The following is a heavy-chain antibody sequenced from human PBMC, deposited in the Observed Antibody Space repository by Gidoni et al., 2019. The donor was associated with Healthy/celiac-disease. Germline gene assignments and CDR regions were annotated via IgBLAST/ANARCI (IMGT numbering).Heavy chain of an antibody. V-gene: IGHV3-43*01. J-gene: IGHJ4*02. CDR2: ISWDGGST. Sequence: EVQLVESGGVVVQPGGSLRLSCAASGFTFAEYTMHWVRQTPGKGLEWVSLISWDGGSTYYADSVKGRFTISRDNRKNSLYLQMNSLRTEDTALYYCAANPIAVAGTGPFDYWGQGTLVTVSS. CDR1: GFTFAEYT. D-gene: IGHD6-19*01. CDR3: AANPIAVAGTGPFDY.